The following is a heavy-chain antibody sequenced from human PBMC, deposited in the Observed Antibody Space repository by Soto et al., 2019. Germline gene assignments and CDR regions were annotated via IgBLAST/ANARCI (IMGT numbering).Heavy chain of an antibody. J-gene: IGHJ6*02. CDR3: ARCQGNFWSGYDGMDV. CDR2: INPNSGGT. CDR1: GYTFTGYY. Sequence: ASVKVSCKASGYTFTGYYMHWVRQAPGQGLEWMGWINPNSGGTNYAQKFQGRVTMTRDTSISTAYMELSRLRSDDTAVYYCARCQGNFWSGYDGMDVWGQGTTVTVS. D-gene: IGHD3-3*01. V-gene: IGHV1-2*02.